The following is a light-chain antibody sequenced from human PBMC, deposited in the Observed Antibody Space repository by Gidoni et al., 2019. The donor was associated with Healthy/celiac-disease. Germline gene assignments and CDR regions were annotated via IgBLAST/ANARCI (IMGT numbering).Light chain of an antibody. CDR1: QSVTNNY. CDR2: DAS. CDR3: QQSGSSPYT. V-gene: IGKV3-20*01. Sequence: IVLTPSPGTLSLSPGERATLSCRASQSVTNNYLAWYQQKPGQAPRLVIYDASNRATGIPDRFSGSGSGPDFTLTISRLEPEDFAVYYCQQSGSSPYTFXQXSKLEIK. J-gene: IGKJ2*01.